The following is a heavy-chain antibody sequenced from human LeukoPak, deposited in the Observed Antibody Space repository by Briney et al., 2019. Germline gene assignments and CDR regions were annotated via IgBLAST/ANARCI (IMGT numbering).Heavy chain of an antibody. J-gene: IGHJ4*02. V-gene: IGHV3-30-3*01. CDR2: ISYDGSSK. Sequence: PGGSLRLSCAASGLTFSNYAMHWVRQAPGKGLGWVAVISYDGSSKYYVDSVGGRFTISRDNSKNTLHLQMNSLRAEDTAVYYCARDPRSLYSSSWYFDYWGQGTLVTVSS. CDR3: ARDPRSLYSSSWYFDY. CDR1: GLTFSNYA. D-gene: IGHD6-13*01.